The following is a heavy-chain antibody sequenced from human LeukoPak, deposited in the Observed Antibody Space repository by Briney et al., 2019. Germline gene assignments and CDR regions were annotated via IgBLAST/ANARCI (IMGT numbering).Heavy chain of an antibody. D-gene: IGHD2-8*01. V-gene: IGHV4-59*12. CDR3: AREALPNGVWRVGWFDP. Sequence: PSETLPLTCTVSGGSISSYYWSWIRQPPGKGLEWIGYISYSGTTNYNPSLKSRVTISVDTSKNQFSLKLSSVTAADTAVYYCAREALPNGVWRVGWFDPWGQGTLVTVFS. CDR2: ISYSGTT. J-gene: IGHJ5*02. CDR1: GGSISSYY.